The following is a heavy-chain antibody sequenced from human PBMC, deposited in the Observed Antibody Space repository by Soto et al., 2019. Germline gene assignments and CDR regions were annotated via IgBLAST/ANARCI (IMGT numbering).Heavy chain of an antibody. CDR2: IYYTGST. V-gene: IGHV4-59*01. D-gene: IGHD7-27*01. CDR1: SGSISTYY. Sequence: QVQLQESGPGLVKPSETLSLTCTVSSGSISTYYWSWIRQPPGKGLEWIGYIYYTGSTNYNPSLKTRVAISMDTSKTQFSLPLSAVTAADTAVYYCAGAPNWAYFGFWGLGTLVTVSS. CDR3: AGAPNWAYFGF. J-gene: IGHJ4*02.